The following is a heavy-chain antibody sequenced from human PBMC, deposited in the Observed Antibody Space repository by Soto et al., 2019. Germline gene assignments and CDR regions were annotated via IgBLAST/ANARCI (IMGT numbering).Heavy chain of an antibody. CDR2: ISAGGST. CDR1: GFTFSDYA. D-gene: IGHD2-2*02. CDR3: ANVPIWCSSTSCYTEGFDY. Sequence: GGSLRLSCTASGFTFSDYAMSWVRQPPGKGLEWVSVISAGGSTYYADSVKGRFTGSRANSKSTLYLQMNSLRAEDTAVYYCANVPIWCSSTSCYTEGFDYWGQGTLVTVSS. V-gene: IGHV3-23*01. J-gene: IGHJ4*02.